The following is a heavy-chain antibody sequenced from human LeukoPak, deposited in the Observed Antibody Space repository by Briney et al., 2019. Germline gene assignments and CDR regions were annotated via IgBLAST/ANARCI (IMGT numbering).Heavy chain of an antibody. CDR1: GGSISSYY. J-gene: IGHJ4*02. D-gene: IGHD2-15*01. Sequence: SETLSLTCTVSGGSISSYYWSWIRQPPGKGLEWIGYIYYSGSTNYNPSLKSRVTISVDTSKNQFSLKLSSVTAADTAVYYCARRDVVVVAGYFDYWGQGTLVTVSS. CDR2: IYYSGST. CDR3: ARRDVVVVAGYFDY. V-gene: IGHV4-59*08.